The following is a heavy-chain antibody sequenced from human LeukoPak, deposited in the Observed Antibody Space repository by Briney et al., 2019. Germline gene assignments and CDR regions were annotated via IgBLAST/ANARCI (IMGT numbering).Heavy chain of an antibody. D-gene: IGHD1-26*01. Sequence: PGGSLRLSCAGSGFTFTSYSLNWVRQAPGKGLELVSCISSHGNYIYYADSVKGRFTVSRDDATNSVFLQMNSLRAEDTGIYYCAGDGQWDLTYYLDYWGQGILVSVSS. V-gene: IGHV3-21*01. CDR3: AGDGQWDLTYYLDY. J-gene: IGHJ4*02. CDR1: GFTFTSYS. CDR2: ISSHGNYI.